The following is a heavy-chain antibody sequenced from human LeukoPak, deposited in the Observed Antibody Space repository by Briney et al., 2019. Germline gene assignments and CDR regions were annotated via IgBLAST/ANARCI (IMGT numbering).Heavy chain of an antibody. J-gene: IGHJ4*02. D-gene: IGHD2-2*01. CDR3: ARDSPPRPKSKKEYPIGDY. Sequence: TGGSLRLSCAASGFTFSSYSMNWVRQAPGKGLEWVSYVSSSSSNIYYADSVKGRFTISRDNAKNSLYLQMNSLRDEDTAVYYCARDSPPRPKSKKEYPIGDYWGQGTLVTVSS. CDR2: VSSSSSNI. CDR1: GFTFSSYS. V-gene: IGHV3-48*02.